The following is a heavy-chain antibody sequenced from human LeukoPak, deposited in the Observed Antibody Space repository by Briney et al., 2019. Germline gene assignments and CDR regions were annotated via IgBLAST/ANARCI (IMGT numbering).Heavy chain of an antibody. J-gene: IGHJ4*01. Sequence: ASVRVSCKASGFTFTSYYMHWVRQAPGQGLEWMGIINPSSGSTSYTQKFQGRVTMTRDTSTSTIYMELSSLKSEDTAVYYCARDQQTDIVVVPATMGFDFWGQGTLVTVSS. D-gene: IGHD2-2*01. CDR3: ARDQQTDIVVVPATMGFDF. V-gene: IGHV1-46*01. CDR2: INPSSGST. CDR1: GFTFTSYY.